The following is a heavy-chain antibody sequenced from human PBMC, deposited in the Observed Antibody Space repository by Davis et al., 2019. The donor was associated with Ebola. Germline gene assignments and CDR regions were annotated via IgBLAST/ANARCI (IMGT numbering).Heavy chain of an antibody. CDR1: GGSISSSSYY. V-gene: IGHV4-39*01. J-gene: IGHJ5*02. CDR2: IYYSGST. Sequence: MPSETLSPTCTVPGGSISSSSYYWGWIRQPPGKGLEWIGSIYYSGSTYYNPSLKSRVTISVDTSKNQFSLKLRSVTAADTAVYYCARQGWSGYSLRHWLDPWGRGTLVTVSS. CDR3: ARQGWSGYSLRHWLDP. D-gene: IGHD3-3*01.